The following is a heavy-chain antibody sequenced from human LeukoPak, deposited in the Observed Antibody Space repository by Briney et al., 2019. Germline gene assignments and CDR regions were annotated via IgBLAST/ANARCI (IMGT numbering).Heavy chain of an antibody. Sequence: GESLKISCKGSGYSFTSYWIGWVRQMPGKGLEWMGIIYPGDPDTRFSPSFQGQVTISADKSISTAYLQWSSLKASDTAMYYCARHSSGWHDAFDIWGQGTMVTVSS. CDR2: IYPGDPDT. CDR1: GYSFTSYW. V-gene: IGHV5-51*01. CDR3: ARHSSGWHDAFDI. D-gene: IGHD6-19*01. J-gene: IGHJ3*02.